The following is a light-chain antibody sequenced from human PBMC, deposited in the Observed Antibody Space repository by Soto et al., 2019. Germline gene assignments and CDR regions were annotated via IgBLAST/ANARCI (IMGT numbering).Light chain of an antibody. CDR2: DAS. J-gene: IGKJ1*01. Sequence: DIQMTQSPSTLSASVGDRVTITCRASQSISSWLAWYQQKPGKAPNLLIYDASSLESGVPSRFSGSGSGTEFTLTIRSLKPDDFATDYCQQYNSYRTFGQGTKVDIK. CDR3: QQYNSYRT. CDR1: QSISSW. V-gene: IGKV1-5*01.